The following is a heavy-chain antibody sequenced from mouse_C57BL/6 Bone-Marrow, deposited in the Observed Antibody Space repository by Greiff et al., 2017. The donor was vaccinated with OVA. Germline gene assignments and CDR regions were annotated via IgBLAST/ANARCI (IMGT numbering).Heavy chain of an antibody. V-gene: IGHV1-72*01. J-gene: IGHJ3*01. CDR2: IDPNCGGT. D-gene: IGHD6-5*01. CDR1: GYTFTSYW. Sequence: QVQLQQPGAELVKPGASVKLSCKASGYTFTSYWMHWVKQRPGRGLEWIGRIDPNCGGTKYNEKFKSKATLTVDKPSSTAYRQLSSLTSADSAVYYCARERGLWLFAYWGQVALVTVSA. CDR3: ARERGLWLFAY.